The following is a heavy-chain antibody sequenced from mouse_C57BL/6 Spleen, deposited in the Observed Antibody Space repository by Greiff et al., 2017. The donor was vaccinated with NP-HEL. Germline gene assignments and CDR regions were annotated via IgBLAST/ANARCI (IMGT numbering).Heavy chain of an antibody. J-gene: IGHJ3*01. CDR1: GFTFSSYA. CDR2: ISDGGRYT. Sequence: EVKLMESGGGLVKPGGSLKLSCAASGFTFSSYAMSWVRQTPEKRLEWVATISDGGRYTYYPDNVKGRFTISRDNAKNNLYLQMSHLKSEDTAMYYCAREDGNYGWFAYWGQGTLVTVSA. V-gene: IGHV5-4*01. D-gene: IGHD2-1*01. CDR3: AREDGNYGWFAY.